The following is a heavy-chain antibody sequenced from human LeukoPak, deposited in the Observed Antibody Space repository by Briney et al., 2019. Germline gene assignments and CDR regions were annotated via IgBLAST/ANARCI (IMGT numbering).Heavy chain of an antibody. CDR1: GFTFSSYA. CDR3: AKGGNYYYYYYMDV. Sequence: GGSLRLSCAASGFTFSSYAMSWVRQPPGKGLEWVSGVSGSGGSTSYADSVKGRFTISRDNSKNTLYVQMNSLRAEDTAVYYCAKGGNYYYYYYMDVWGKGTTVTVSS. V-gene: IGHV3-23*01. J-gene: IGHJ6*03. CDR2: VSGSGGST. D-gene: IGHD6-13*01.